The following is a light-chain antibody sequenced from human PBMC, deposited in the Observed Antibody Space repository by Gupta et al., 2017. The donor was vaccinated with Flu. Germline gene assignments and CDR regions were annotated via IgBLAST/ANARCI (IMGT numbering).Light chain of an antibody. CDR2: WAS. Sequence: DIVMTQSPDSLTLSLGERATINCKSSQSVLYSSNNKNYLAWFQQKAGQPPKLLIYWASTRESGVPDRFSGSGSGTDFALTISSLQAEDVAVYYCQQYSSPPWTFGQGTRVEIK. J-gene: IGKJ1*01. V-gene: IGKV4-1*01. CDR3: QQYSSPPWT. CDR1: QSVLYSSNNKNY.